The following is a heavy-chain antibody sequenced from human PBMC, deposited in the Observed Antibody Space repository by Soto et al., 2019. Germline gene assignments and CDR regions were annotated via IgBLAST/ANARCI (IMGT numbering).Heavy chain of an antibody. CDR2: IYYSGST. Sequence: SETLSLTCTVSGGSISSYYWSWIRQPPGKGLEWIGYIYYSGSTNYNPSLKSRVTISVDTAKNQFSLKLSSVTAADTAFYYCARSGVLLWFGDSTSFDYWGQGTLVTVSS. D-gene: IGHD3-10*01. V-gene: IGHV4-59*08. J-gene: IGHJ4*02. CDR3: ARSGVLLWFGDSTSFDY. CDR1: GGSISSYY.